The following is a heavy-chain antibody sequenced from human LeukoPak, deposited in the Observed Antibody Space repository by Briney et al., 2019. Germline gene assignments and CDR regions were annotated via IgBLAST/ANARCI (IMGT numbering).Heavy chain of an antibody. CDR1: GYTFTSYD. V-gene: IGHV1-8*01. CDR2: MNPNSGNT. J-gene: IGHJ3*02. CDR3: ARLRGSIAVAGTGDAFDI. D-gene: IGHD6-19*01. Sequence: GASVKVSCKASGYTFTSYDINWVRQATGQGLEWMGWMNPNSGNTGYAQKFQGRVTMTRNTSISTAYLQWSSLKASDTAMYYCARLRGSIAVAGTGDAFDIWGQGTMVTVSS.